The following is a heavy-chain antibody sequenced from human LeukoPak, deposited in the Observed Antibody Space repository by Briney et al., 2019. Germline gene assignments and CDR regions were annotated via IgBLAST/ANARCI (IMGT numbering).Heavy chain of an antibody. J-gene: IGHJ4*02. CDR1: GGSLSSYY. CDR2: IYYSGST. D-gene: IGHD5-18*01. V-gene: IGHV4-59*01. Sequence: SETLSLTCTVSGGSLSSYYWSWIRQPPGKGLEWIGHIYYSGSTNYNPSLKSRVTISVDTSKNQFSLKLSSVTAADTAVYYCAGTKTGYSYGYRSDYWGQGTLVTVSS. CDR3: AGTKTGYSYGYRSDY.